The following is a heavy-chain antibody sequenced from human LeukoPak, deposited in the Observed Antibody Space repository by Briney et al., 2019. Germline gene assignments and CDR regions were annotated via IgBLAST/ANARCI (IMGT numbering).Heavy chain of an antibody. V-gene: IGHV3-11*04. J-gene: IGHJ5*02. CDR3: ARSNSGWEANWFDP. Sequence: GGSLRLSCAASGFTFSDYYMSWIRQAPVKGLEWVSYISSSGGTIYYADSVKGRFTISRDNAKNSLYLQMNSLRAEDTAVYYCARSNSGWEANWFDPWGQGTLVTVSS. CDR1: GFTFSDYY. CDR2: ISSSGGTI. D-gene: IGHD6-19*01.